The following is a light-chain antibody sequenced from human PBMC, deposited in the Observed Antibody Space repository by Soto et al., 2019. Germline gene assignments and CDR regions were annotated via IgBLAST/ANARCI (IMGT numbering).Light chain of an antibody. V-gene: IGLV2-14*01. CDR2: EVT. CDR1: STDIGAYNY. J-gene: IGLJ3*02. Sequence: QSALTQPASVSGSPGQSITISCTGTSTDIGAYNYVSWYQQHPGKAPKLLIYEVTNRPSGVSNRFSGSKSDKTASLTISGLQAEDAADYYCSSYTSSSTWVFGGGTKVTV. CDR3: SSYTSSSTWV.